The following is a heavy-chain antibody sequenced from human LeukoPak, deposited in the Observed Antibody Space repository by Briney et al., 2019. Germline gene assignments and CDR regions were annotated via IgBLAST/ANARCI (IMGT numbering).Heavy chain of an antibody. Sequence: SVKVSCKASGGTFSSYTISWVRQAPGQGLEWVGRIIPILGIANYAQTFQGRVTITADKSTSTAYRELSSLRSEDTAVYSCASRGYGGNSRGFDYWGQGTLVTVSS. CDR1: GGTFSSYT. V-gene: IGHV1-69*02. J-gene: IGHJ4*02. D-gene: IGHD4-23*01. CDR2: IIPILGIA. CDR3: ASRGYGGNSRGFDY.